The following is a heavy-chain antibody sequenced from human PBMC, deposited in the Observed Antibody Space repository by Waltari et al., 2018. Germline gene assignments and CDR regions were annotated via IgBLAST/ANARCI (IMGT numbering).Heavy chain of an antibody. D-gene: IGHD6-13*01. J-gene: IGHJ4*02. Sequence: QVQLQESGPGLVKPSETLSLTCAVSGFSISSGSYWAWIRQPPGRGLEWIGSIYHSGSTYYNPSLKSRATISVDTSKNQFSLKLSSVTAADTAVYYCAREGRSIAPAGTRRKDFTFDYWGQGTLVTVSS. CDR2: IYHSGST. CDR3: AREGRSIAPAGTRRKDFTFDY. V-gene: IGHV4-38-2*02. CDR1: GFSISSGSY.